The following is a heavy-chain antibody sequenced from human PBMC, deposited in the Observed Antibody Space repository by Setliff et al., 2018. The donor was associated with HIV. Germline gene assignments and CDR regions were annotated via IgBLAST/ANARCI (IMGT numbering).Heavy chain of an antibody. V-gene: IGHV3-23*01. CDR1: GFTFSSYA. CDR3: AKGPWDEPHAFNI. CDR2: FRSSGDIK. D-gene: IGHD1-26*01. Sequence: PGESLKISCAASGFTFSSYAMSWVRQAPGKGLEWISAFRSSGDIKYYADSVRGRFTISSDNSKNTLFLQMNSLRVEDTAVYYCAKGPWDEPHAFNIWGQGTMVTVSS. J-gene: IGHJ3*02.